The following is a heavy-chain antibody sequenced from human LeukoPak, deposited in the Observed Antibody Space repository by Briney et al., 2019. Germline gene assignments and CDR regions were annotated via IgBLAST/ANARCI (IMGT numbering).Heavy chain of an antibody. CDR1: GFTFSSYG. J-gene: IGHJ4*02. D-gene: IGHD2-2*01. Sequence: GGSLRLSCAASGFTFSSYGMHWVRQAPGKGLEWVAFIRYDGSNKYYADSVKGRFTISRDNSKNTLYLQMNSLRAEDTAVYYCAQDPGQYQLLFVSGYFDYWGQGTLVTVSS. CDR3: AQDPGQYQLLFVSGYFDY. CDR2: IRYDGSNK. V-gene: IGHV3-30*02.